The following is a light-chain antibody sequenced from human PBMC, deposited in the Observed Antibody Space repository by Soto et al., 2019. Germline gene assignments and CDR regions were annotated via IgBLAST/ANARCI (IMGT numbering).Light chain of an antibody. CDR2: GNS. V-gene: IGLV1-40*01. CDR3: QSYDSSLSAVV. J-gene: IGLJ2*01. CDR1: SSNIGAGYD. Sequence: QSALTQPPSVSGAPGQRVTISCTGSSSNIGAGYDVHWYQQLPGTAPKLLIYGNSNRPSGVPDRFSGPKSGTSASLAITGLQAEDEADYYCQSYDSSLSAVVFGGGTQLTVL.